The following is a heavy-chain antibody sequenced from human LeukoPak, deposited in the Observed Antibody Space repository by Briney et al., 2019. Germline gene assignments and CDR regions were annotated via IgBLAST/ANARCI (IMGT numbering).Heavy chain of an antibody. J-gene: IGHJ4*02. CDR2: IGSSDNII. D-gene: IGHD6-19*01. Sequence: GGSLRLSCAASGFTLNDFYMSWIRQAPGKGLEWVSDIGSSDNIISYADSVKGRFTISRDIAKTSLYLQVNSLRVEDTAVYYCAREVVAGTFDSWGQGTLVTVSS. CDR3: AREVVAGTFDS. V-gene: IGHV3-11*01. CDR1: GFTLNDFY.